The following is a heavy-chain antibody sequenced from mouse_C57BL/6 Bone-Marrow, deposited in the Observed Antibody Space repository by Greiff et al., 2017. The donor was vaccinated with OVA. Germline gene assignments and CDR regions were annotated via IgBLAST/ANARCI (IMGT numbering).Heavy chain of an antibody. CDR2: INPSTGGT. CDR3: ARDGYYWYFDV. CDR1: GYSFTGYY. D-gene: IGHD2-3*01. V-gene: IGHV1-42*01. J-gene: IGHJ1*03. Sequence: VQLQQSGPELVKPGASVKISCKASGYSFTGYYMNWVKQSTEKSLECIGEINPSTGGTTYNQKLKAKATLTVDKSSSTAYMQLKSLTSEDSAVYYCARDGYYWYFDVWGTGTTVTVSS.